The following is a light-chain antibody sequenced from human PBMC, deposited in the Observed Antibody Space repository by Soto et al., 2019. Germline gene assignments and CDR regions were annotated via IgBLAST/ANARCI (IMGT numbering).Light chain of an antibody. V-gene: IGKV3-15*01. CDR3: QQYNNWPLYT. CDR1: QSVGSN. Sequence: EIVMTQSPATLSVSPGEGATLSCRASQSVGSNLAWYQHKPGQAPRLLIYGASTRATGIPARFSGSGSGTEFTLTISSLQSEDFAVYYCQQYNNWPLYTFGQGTKLGIK. CDR2: GAS. J-gene: IGKJ2*01.